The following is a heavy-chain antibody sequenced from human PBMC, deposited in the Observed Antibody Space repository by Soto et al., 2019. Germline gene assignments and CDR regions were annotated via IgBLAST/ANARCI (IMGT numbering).Heavy chain of an antibody. CDR3: ARDREYYDSSGTADAFDI. CDR1: GFTFSSYG. Sequence: QVQLVESGGGVVQPGRSLRLSCAASGFTFSSYGMHWVRQAPGKGLEWVAVIWYDGSNKYYADSVKGRFTISRDNSKNTLYLQMNSLRAEDTAVYYCARDREYYDSSGTADAFDIWGQGTMVTVSS. CDR2: IWYDGSNK. V-gene: IGHV3-33*01. D-gene: IGHD3-22*01. J-gene: IGHJ3*02.